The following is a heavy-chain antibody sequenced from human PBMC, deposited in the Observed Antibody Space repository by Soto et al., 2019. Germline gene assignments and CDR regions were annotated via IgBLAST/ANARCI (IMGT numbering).Heavy chain of an antibody. D-gene: IGHD3-16*01. CDR3: AREGGGGIDY. CDR1: GFTFSSYG. J-gene: IGHJ4*02. CDR2: ISSSSSTI. Sequence: VQLVESGGGVVQPGRSLRLSCAASGFTFSSYGMHWVRQAPGKGLEWVSYISSSSSTIYYADSVKGRFTISRDNAKNSLYLQMNSLRDEDTAVYYWAREGGGGIDYWGQGTLVTVSS. V-gene: IGHV3-48*02.